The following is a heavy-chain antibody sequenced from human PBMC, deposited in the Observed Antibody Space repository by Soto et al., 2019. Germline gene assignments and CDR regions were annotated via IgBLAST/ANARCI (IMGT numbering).Heavy chain of an antibody. J-gene: IGHJ5*02. Sequence: GGSVKVSCKASGGPLSSYTIRWVRTAPGQGLEWMGRIIPILGIANYAQKFQGRVTITADKSTSTAYMELSSLRSEDTAVYYCARDRNVDTAMVSYDPSGQGTLVTVSS. CDR1: GGPLSSYT. CDR3: ARDRNVDTAMVSYDP. V-gene: IGHV1-69*04. CDR2: IIPILGIA. D-gene: IGHD5-18*01.